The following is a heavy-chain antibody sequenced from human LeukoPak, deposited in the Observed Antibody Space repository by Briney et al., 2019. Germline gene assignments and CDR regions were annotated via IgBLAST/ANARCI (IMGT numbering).Heavy chain of an antibody. CDR2: INPNSGGT. Sequence: ASVKVSCTASGYTFTGYYMHWVRQAPGQGIEWMGWINPNSGGTNYAQKFQGRVTMTRDTSISTAYMELSRLRSDDTAVYYCAREAAAGGGDYWGQGTLVTVSS. V-gene: IGHV1-2*02. CDR3: AREAAAGGGDY. J-gene: IGHJ4*02. D-gene: IGHD6-13*01. CDR1: GYTFTGYY.